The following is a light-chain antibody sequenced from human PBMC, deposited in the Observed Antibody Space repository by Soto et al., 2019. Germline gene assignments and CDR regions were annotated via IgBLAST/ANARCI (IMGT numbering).Light chain of an antibody. J-gene: IGKJ1*01. CDR1: QSVSSN. CDR3: QQYTHWPRT. CDR2: GAS. Sequence: ETVMTQSPATLSVSPGERATLSCRASQSVSSNLAWYQQKPGQAPRLLIYGASTRATGIPARFSGSESGTEFNLTISSLQSEDFAVYYCQQYTHWPRTFGQGTKVDVK. V-gene: IGKV3-15*01.